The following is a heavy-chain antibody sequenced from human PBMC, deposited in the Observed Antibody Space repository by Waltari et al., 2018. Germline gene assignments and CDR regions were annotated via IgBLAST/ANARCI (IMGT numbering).Heavy chain of an antibody. CDR2: INHSGST. J-gene: IGHJ4*02. Sequence: QVQLQQWGAGLLKPSETLSLTCAVYGGSFNGYYWSWIRQPPGKGLEWIGEINHSGSTNYNPSLKSRVTISVDTAKNQFSLKLSSVTAADTAVYYCARDGEGSDSSSWYPGGYWGQGTLVTVSS. CDR3: ARDGEGSDSSSWYPGGY. D-gene: IGHD6-13*01. V-gene: IGHV4-34*01. CDR1: GGSFNGYY.